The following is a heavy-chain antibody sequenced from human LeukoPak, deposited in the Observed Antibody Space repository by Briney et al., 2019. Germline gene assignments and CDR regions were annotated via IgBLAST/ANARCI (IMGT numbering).Heavy chain of an antibody. V-gene: IGHV3-9*01. CDR1: GFTFDDYA. CDR3: AKASTYSYDSSGYYNS. D-gene: IGHD3-22*01. CDR2: ISWNSGSI. Sequence: PGGSLRLSCAASGFTFDDYAMHWVRHAPGKGLEWVSGISWNSGSIGYADSVKGRFTISRDNAKNSLYLQMNSLRAEDTALYYCAKASTYSYDSSGYYNSGGQGPLVTVPS. J-gene: IGHJ4*02.